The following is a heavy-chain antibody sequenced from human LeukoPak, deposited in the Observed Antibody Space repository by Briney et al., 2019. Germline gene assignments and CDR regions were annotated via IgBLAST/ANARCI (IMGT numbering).Heavy chain of an antibody. D-gene: IGHD4-23*01. CDR2: IKQDGSEK. V-gene: IGHV3-7*01. Sequence: PGGSLRLSCAASGFALSSHWMTWVRQVPGKGLEWVANIKQDGSEKYYVDSVKGRFTISRDNAKNSVYLQMNSLRAEDTAVYYCARAIGKSEGYWGQGTLVTVSS. CDR3: ARAIGKSEGY. CDR1: GFALSSHW. J-gene: IGHJ4*02.